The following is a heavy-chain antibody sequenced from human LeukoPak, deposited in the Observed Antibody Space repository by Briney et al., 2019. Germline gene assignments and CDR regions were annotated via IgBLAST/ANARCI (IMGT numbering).Heavy chain of an antibody. J-gene: IGHJ4*02. CDR1: GGTFTSYT. CDR3: AREWIQTEFDY. D-gene: IGHD5-18*01. CDR2: IIPIFGTA. Sequence: ASVKVSCKASGGTFTSYTISWVRQAPGQGLEWMGRIIPIFGTANYAQKFQGRVTITTDESTSTAYMELSSLRSEDTAVYYCAREWIQTEFDYWGQGTLVTVSS. V-gene: IGHV1-69*05.